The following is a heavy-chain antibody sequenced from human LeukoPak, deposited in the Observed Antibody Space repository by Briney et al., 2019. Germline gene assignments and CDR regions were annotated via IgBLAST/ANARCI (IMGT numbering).Heavy chain of an antibody. CDR3: ARDMFDIAAAQRRFDP. CDR2: INPNSGGT. D-gene: IGHD6-13*01. V-gene: IGHV1-2*02. Sequence: GASVKVSCKASGYTFTGYYMHWVRQAPGQGLEWMGWINPNSGGTNYAQKFQGRVTMTRDTSISTAYMELSRLRSDDTAAYYCARDMFDIAAAQRRFDPWGQGTLVTVSS. CDR1: GYTFTGYY. J-gene: IGHJ5*02.